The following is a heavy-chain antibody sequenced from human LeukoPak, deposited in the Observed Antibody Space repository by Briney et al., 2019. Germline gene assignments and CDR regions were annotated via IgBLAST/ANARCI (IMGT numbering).Heavy chain of an antibody. J-gene: IGHJ1*01. Sequence: SVKVSCKASGGTFSSYAISWVRQAPGQGLEWMGGIIPIFGTANYAQKFQGRVTITADESTSTAYMELSSLRSEDTAVYYCARSVVVVPAATGAEYLQHWGQGTLVTVSS. D-gene: IGHD2-2*01. V-gene: IGHV1-69*13. CDR2: IIPIFGTA. CDR1: GGTFSSYA. CDR3: ARSVVVVPAATGAEYLQH.